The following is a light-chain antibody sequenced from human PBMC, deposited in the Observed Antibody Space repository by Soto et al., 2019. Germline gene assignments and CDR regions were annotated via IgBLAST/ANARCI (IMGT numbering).Light chain of an antibody. J-gene: IGKJ1*01. CDR1: QSVSRY. CDR3: QQYKNWPPRT. CDR2: GAS. Sequence: ETVMTQSPATLSVSPGERATLSCRASQSVSRYLAWYQQKPGQAPRLLIYGASTRAIDVPARFGGSGSGTEFTLTISSLQSEDSAVYYCQQYKNWPPRTFGQGTKVEIK. V-gene: IGKV3-15*01.